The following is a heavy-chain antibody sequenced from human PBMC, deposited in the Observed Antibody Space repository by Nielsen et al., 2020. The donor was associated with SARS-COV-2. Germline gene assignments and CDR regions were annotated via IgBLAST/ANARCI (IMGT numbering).Heavy chain of an antibody. V-gene: IGHV3-30-3*01. CDR3: ARARTKQYYFDY. D-gene: IGHD1/OR15-1a*01. CDR1: GFTFSSYA. Sequence: GESLKISCAASGFTFSSYAMHWVRQAPGKGLEWVAVISYDGSNKYYADSVKGRFTISRDNSKNTLYLQMNSLRAEDTAVYYCARARTKQYYFDYWGQGTLVTVSS. CDR2: ISYDGSNK. J-gene: IGHJ4*02.